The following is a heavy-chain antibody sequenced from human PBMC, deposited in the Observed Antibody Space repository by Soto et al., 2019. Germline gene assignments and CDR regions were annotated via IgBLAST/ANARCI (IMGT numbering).Heavy chain of an antibody. CDR3: ARGGPIVVVPADALRFDP. CDR2: IYYSGST. CDR1: GGSVSSGSYY. J-gene: IGHJ5*02. Sequence: SETLSLTCTVSGGSVSSGSYYWSWIRQPPGKGLEWIGYIYYSGSTNYNPSLKSRVTISVDTSKNQFSLKLSSVTAADTAVYYCARGGPIVVVPADALRFDPWGQGTLVTVSS. D-gene: IGHD2-2*01. V-gene: IGHV4-61*01.